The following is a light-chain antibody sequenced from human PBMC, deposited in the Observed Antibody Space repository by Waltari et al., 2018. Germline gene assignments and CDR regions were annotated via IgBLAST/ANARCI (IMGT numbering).Light chain of an antibody. CDR2: DAS. Sequence: EIVLTQSPGTLSLSPGERATLSCRASQSLSSSYLAWYQQKPGQAPRLLIFDASSSATGIPDRFSGSGSGTDFTLTINRLEPEDFAVYYCQQYDASSPTFGQGTKVAIK. V-gene: IGKV3-20*01. CDR3: QQYDASSPT. CDR1: QSLSSSY. J-gene: IGKJ1*01.